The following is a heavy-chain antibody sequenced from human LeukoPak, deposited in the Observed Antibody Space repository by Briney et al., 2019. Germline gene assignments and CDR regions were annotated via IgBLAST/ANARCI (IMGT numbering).Heavy chain of an antibody. CDR1: GGSISSGSHY. Sequence: KTSETLSLTCTVSGGSISSGSHYWGWIRQPSGKGLEWIGAIHYSGSTYYNPSLKSRITISVDTSKNQFSLKLSSVTAADTAVYYCARSCGSTSCYRYWGQGTLVTVSS. CDR2: IHYSGST. CDR3: ARSCGSTSCYRY. V-gene: IGHV4-39*01. J-gene: IGHJ4*02. D-gene: IGHD2-2*01.